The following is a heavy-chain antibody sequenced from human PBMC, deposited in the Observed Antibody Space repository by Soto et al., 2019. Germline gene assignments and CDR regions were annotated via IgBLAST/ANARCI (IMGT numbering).Heavy chain of an antibody. V-gene: IGHV3-23*01. D-gene: IGHD3-16*02. J-gene: IGHJ1*01. Sequence: ESGGGFLQPGGSLRLSCTASGFSFSNYGMSWVRQAPGKGLEWVSGISETHRGSYYADSVKGRFTISRDTSKNTRYLQMNSLRAEDTAVYYCAKMPPRPDIWGPYRHRIYFDTWGQGTLVAVSS. CDR3: AKMPPRPDIWGPYRHRIYFDT. CDR2: ISETHRGS. CDR1: GFSFSNYG.